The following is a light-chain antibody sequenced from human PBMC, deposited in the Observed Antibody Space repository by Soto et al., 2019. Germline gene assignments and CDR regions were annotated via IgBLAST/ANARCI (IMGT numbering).Light chain of an antibody. J-gene: IGLJ3*02. V-gene: IGLV1-40*01. Sequence: QSVLTQPPSVSGAPGQKVTISCTRSSSNIGAAYDVHWYQHLPGTAPKLLIYGNNNRPSRVPDRFSGSKSGTSASLSITGLQAEDEADYYCQSYDSSLSGWVFGGGTKLTVL. CDR2: GNN. CDR3: QSYDSSLSGWV. CDR1: SSNIGAAYD.